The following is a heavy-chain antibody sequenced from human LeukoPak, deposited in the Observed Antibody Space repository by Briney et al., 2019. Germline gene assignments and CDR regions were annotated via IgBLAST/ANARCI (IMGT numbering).Heavy chain of an antibody. D-gene: IGHD1-26*01. V-gene: IGHV1-2*02. CDR1: GYTFTGYY. CDR3: ARSVWYSGSYGFDY. Sequence: ASVKVSCKASGYTFTGYYMHWVRQAPGQGLEWMGWINPNSGGTNYAQKFQGRVTMTGDTSMNTAHMELSRLTSDDTAMYFCARSVWYSGSYGFDYWGQGTLV. J-gene: IGHJ4*02. CDR2: INPNSGGT.